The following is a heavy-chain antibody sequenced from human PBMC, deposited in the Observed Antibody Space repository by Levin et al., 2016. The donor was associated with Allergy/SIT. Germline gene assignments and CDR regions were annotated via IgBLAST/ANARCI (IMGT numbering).Heavy chain of an antibody. V-gene: IGHV3-21*01. CDR3: ARDCIAVAGTLPECFDY. D-gene: IGHD6-19*01. CDR2: ISSSSSYI. J-gene: IGHJ4*02. Sequence: WIRQPPGKGLEWVSSISSSSSYIYYADSVKGRFTISRDNAKNSLYLQMNSLRAEDTAVYYCARDCIAVAGTLPECFDYWGQGTLVTVSS.